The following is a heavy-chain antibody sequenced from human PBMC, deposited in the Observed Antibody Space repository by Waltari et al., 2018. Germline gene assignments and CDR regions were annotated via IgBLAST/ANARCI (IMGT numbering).Heavy chain of an antibody. CDR1: GCTFSRYS. J-gene: IGHJ5*02. Sequence: EVQLVESGGGLVKPGGSLRLSCAASGCTFSRYSLNWVREAPGKGPEWLSYISGDSLYIDYADSVKGRFTISRDNAKNSVYLQMDSLRVDDTAVYYCARGPGDPWGQGTLVTVSP. CDR2: ISGDSLYI. CDR3: ARGPGDP. V-gene: IGHV3-21*02. D-gene: IGHD3-10*01.